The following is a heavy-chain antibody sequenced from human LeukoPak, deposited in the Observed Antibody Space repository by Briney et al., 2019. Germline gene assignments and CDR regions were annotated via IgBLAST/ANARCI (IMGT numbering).Heavy chain of an antibody. CDR1: GGTFSSYA. J-gene: IGHJ4*02. Sequence: SVKVSCKASGGTFSSYAISWVRQAPGQGLEWMGGIIPIFGTANYAQKFQGRVTITTDESTSTAYMELSSLRSEDTAVYYCARDTNILTGYFHFDYWGQGTLVTVSS. D-gene: IGHD3-9*01. CDR2: IIPIFGTA. CDR3: ARDTNILTGYFHFDY. V-gene: IGHV1-69*05.